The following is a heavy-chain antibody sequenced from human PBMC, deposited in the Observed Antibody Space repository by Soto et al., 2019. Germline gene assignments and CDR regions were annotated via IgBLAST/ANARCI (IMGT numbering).Heavy chain of an antibody. D-gene: IGHD1-1*01. CDR3: AKDRSSSGTTVRFDP. J-gene: IGHJ5*02. V-gene: IGHV3-23*01. CDR1: GLTFSSYA. CDR2: ISGTGGST. Sequence: GGSLRLSCAATGLTFSSYAMSWVRQAPGKGLEWVSSISGTGGSTYYADSVKGRFTISRDNSKNTLFLQMNSLRAEDTAVYYCAKDRSSSGTTVRFDPWGLGTLVTVSS.